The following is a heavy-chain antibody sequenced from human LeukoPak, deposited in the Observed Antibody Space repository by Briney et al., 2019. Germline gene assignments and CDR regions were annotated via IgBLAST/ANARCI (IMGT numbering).Heavy chain of an antibody. D-gene: IGHD2-2*01. Sequence: PGGSLRLSCAASGFTFSSYSMNWVRQAPGKGLEWVSSISSSSSYIYYADSVKGRFTISRDNAKNSLYLQMNSLRAEDTAVYYCARDGYCSSTSCYDGHYYYGMDVWGQGTTVTVSS. CDR3: ARDGYCSSTSCYDGHYYYGMDV. CDR2: ISSSSSYI. J-gene: IGHJ6*02. CDR1: GFTFSSYS. V-gene: IGHV3-21*01.